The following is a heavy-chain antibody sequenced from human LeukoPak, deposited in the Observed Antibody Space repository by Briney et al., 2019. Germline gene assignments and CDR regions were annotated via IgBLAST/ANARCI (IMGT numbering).Heavy chain of an antibody. J-gene: IGHJ4*02. CDR2: ISGSGGST. V-gene: IGHV3-23*01. Sequence: PGGSLRLSCAASGFTFSSYAMSWVRQAPGKGLEWVSAISGSGGSTYYADSVKGRFTISRDNSKNTLYLQMNSLRAEDTAVYYCAKDQSRGDTAMVPYYFDYWGQGTLVTVSS. CDR3: AKDQSRGDTAMVPYYFDY. D-gene: IGHD5-18*01. CDR1: GFTFSSYA.